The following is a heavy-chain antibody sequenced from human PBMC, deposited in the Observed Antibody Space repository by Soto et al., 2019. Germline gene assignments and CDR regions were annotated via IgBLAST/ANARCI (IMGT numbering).Heavy chain of an antibody. CDR2: INHSGST. D-gene: IGHD5-12*01. J-gene: IGHJ6*02. CDR3: ARGRCVDIVATIGFPYYYYGMDV. V-gene: IGHV4-34*01. CDR1: GGSFSGYY. Sequence: SETLSLTCAVYGGSFSGYYWSWIRQPPGKGLEWIGEINHSGSTNYNPSLKSRVTISVDTSKNQFSLKLSSVTAADTAVYYCARGRCVDIVATIGFPYYYYGMDVWGQGTTVTVSS.